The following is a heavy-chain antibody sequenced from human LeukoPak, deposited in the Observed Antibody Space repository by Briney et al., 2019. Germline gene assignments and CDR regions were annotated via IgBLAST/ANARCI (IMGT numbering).Heavy chain of an antibody. D-gene: IGHD2-21*01. J-gene: IGHJ4*02. CDR1: GYTFTGYY. CDR3: ARGDDYSSYPFDY. V-gene: IGHV1-2*02. CDR2: INPNSGGT. Sequence: ASVKVSCKASGYTFTGYYMHWVRQAPGQGLEWMGWINPNSGGTNYAQKFQGRVTMTRDTSISTAYMELSRLRSDDTAVYYCARGDDYSSYPFDYWGQGTLVTVSS.